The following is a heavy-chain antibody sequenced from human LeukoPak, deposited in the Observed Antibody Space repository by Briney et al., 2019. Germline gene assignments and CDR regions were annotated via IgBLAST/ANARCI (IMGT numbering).Heavy chain of an antibody. V-gene: IGHV1-2*02. CDR3: AREDDFWSGYSGWFDP. CDR2: INPNSGGT. J-gene: IGHJ5*02. CDR1: GYTFTGYY. Sequence: ASVKVSCKASGYTFTGYYMRWVRQAPGQGLEWMGWINPNSGGTNYAQKFQGRVTMTRDTSISTAYMELSRLRSDDTAVYYCAREDDFWSGYSGWFDPWGQGTLVTVSS. D-gene: IGHD3-3*01.